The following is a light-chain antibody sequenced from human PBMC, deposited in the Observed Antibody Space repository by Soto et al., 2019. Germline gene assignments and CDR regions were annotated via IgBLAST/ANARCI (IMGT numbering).Light chain of an antibody. CDR1: HRVSSY. J-gene: IGKJ1*01. V-gene: IGKV3-15*01. CDR3: QQYHHWWT. CDR2: GAS. Sequence: IGMTQSPATLSVSPGERAPLSCRASHRVSSYLAWYQQRPGQAPRLLIYGASTRATGIPARFSGGGSGTEFTLTISTLQSEDFALYYCQQYHHWWTFGPGTKVDIK.